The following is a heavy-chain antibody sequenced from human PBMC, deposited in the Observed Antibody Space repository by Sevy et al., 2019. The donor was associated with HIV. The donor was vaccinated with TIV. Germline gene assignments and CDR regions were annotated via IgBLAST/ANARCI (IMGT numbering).Heavy chain of an antibody. Sequence: SETLSLTCAVYGGSFSGYYWSWIRQPPGQGLEWIGEINHIDSNNYNPSLKSRVTISVDTSKNQFSLKLHSVTAADTAVYYCAREISGVCCTFDYWSQGTLVTVSS. CDR3: AREISGVCCTFDY. CDR2: INHIDSN. V-gene: IGHV4-34*01. J-gene: IGHJ4*02. D-gene: IGHD2-15*01. CDR1: GGSFSGYY.